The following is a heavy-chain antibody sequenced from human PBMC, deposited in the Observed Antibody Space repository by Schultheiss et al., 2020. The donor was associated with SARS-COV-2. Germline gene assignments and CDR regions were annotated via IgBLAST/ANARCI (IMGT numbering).Heavy chain of an antibody. CDR1: GGSIRNANYY. D-gene: IGHD3-16*02. CDR2: INHSGST. J-gene: IGHJ4*02. Sequence: SETLSLTCTVSGGSIRNANYYWSWIRQPPGKGLEWIGEINHSGSTNYNPSLKSRVTISVDTSKNQFSLKLSSVTAADTAVYYCASGYDYVWGSYRFRFALDYWGQGTLVTVSS. CDR3: ASGYDYVWGSYRFRFALDY. V-gene: IGHV4-39*07.